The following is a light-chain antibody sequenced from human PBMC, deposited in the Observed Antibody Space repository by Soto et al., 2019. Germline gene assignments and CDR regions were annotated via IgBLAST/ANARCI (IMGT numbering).Light chain of an antibody. CDR3: ATWDDSLSGPV. CDR2: RNN. J-gene: IGLJ2*01. V-gene: IGLV1-47*01. Sequence: QLVLTQPPSASGTPGQTVTISCSGSSSNIGKNYVYWYQQLPGTAPKLLMYRNNQRPSGVPDRFSGSKSGTSASLAISGLRSEDEAGYSCATWDDSLSGPVLGGGTKLTVL. CDR1: SSNIGKNY.